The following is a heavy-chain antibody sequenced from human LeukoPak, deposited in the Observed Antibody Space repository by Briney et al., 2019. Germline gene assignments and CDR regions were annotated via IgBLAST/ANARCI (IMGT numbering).Heavy chain of an antibody. CDR3: ARGLSGFGELLSPLDV. CDR1: GGSISSGGYY. Sequence: PSETLSLTCTVSGGSISSGGYYWSWIRQHPGKGLEWIGCIYYSGSTYYNPSLKSRVTISVDTSKNQFSLKLSSVTAADTAVYYCARGLSGFGELLSPLDVWGQGTTVTVSS. V-gene: IGHV4-31*03. D-gene: IGHD3-10*01. J-gene: IGHJ6*02. CDR2: IYYSGST.